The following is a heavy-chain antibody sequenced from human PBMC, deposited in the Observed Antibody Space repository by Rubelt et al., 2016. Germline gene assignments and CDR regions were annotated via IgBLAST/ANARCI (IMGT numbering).Heavy chain of an antibody. J-gene: IGHJ4*02. CDR1: GFTFSSYW. CDR2: IRQDGSEK. V-gene: IGHV3-7*04. CDR3: ARDIGGDY. Sequence: EVQLVESGGDLVKPGESLRLSCAASGFTFSSYWMTWVRQAPGKGLEWVANIRQDGSEKFYVDSVKGPFTISSDNAKNSLYRQINSLRAEDTAGYYCARDIGGDYWGQGTLVTVSS. D-gene: IGHD1-26*01.